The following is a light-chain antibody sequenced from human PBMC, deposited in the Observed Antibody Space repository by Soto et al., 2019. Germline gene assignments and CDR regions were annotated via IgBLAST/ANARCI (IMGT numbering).Light chain of an antibody. CDR2: EVS. CDR3: SSYTSISTLYV. J-gene: IGLJ1*01. Sequence: QSALAQPASVSGSPGQSITISCTGTSGFVGSFSLVSWYQQHPGKAPELMIYEVSHRPSGVSNRFSGSKSDNTASLTISGLQAEDEADYYCSSYTSISTLYVFGTGTKVTVL. CDR1: SGFVGSFSL. V-gene: IGLV2-14*02.